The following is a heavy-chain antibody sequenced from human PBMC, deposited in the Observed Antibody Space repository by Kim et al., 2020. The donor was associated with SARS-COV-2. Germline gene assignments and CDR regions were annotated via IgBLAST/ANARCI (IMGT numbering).Heavy chain of an antibody. D-gene: IGHD3-9*01. J-gene: IGHJ6*02. Sequence: GGSLRLSCATSGFTFSDYYMSWIRQAPGKGLEWVSYISSSGSTIYYADSVKGRFTISRDNAKNSLYLQMNSLRAEDTAVYYCARAMLDYDILTGPXXEGPXHFYYYXXXVWGQGXTVXVSS. CDR3: ARAMLDYDILTGPXXEGPXHFYYYXXXV. CDR1: GFTFSDYY. V-gene: IGHV3-11*01. CDR2: ISSSGSTI.